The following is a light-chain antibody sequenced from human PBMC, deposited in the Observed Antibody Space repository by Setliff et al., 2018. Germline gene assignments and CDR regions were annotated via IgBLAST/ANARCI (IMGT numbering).Light chain of an antibody. Sequence: QSVLTQPASVSGSPGQSITISCTGTSSDVGAYNYVSWYQQHTGKAPKLIIYDVSKRPSGVSNRFSGSKSGNTASLTISGLQAEDEADYYCCSYVGSHTLRVFGTGTK. V-gene: IGLV2-14*01. CDR1: SSDVGAYNY. J-gene: IGLJ1*01. CDR3: CSYVGSHTLRV. CDR2: DVS.